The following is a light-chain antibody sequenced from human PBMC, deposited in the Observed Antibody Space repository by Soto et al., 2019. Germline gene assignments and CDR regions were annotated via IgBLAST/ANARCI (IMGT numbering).Light chain of an antibody. V-gene: IGKV1-27*01. CDR3: QKYNSAPEA. Sequence: DIQMTQSPSSLSASIGDRVTITCRASQGISNYLAWHQQNPGKAPKVLIYATSTLHSGVPSRFSGSRSGTDFTLTISSLQPEDGATYYCQKYNSAPEAFGPGTKFDIK. CDR2: ATS. CDR1: QGISNY. J-gene: IGKJ3*01.